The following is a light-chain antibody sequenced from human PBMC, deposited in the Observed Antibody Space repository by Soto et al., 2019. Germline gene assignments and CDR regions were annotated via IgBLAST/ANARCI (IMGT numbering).Light chain of an antibody. Sequence: DIPMTPSPSSLSASVEDRVIITCRASQSISNHLNWYQQKPGKAPKVLIYAASTLQGGVPSRFSGSGSGTDFTLTISSLQPEDFATYYCQQLNNYPLTFGQGTRLEIK. J-gene: IGKJ5*01. V-gene: IGKV1-39*01. CDR2: AAS. CDR1: QSISNH. CDR3: QQLNNYPLT.